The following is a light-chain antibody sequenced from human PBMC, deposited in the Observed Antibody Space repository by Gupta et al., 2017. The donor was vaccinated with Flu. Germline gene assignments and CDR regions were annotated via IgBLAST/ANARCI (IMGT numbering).Light chain of an antibody. V-gene: IGLV1-47*01. J-gene: IGLJ1*01. CDR2: RNN. CDR3: SASDDSLSGHYV. Sequence: QSVLTQPPSASGTPGQRVTISCSGSSSNIGSNYVYWYQQLPGTAPKLLIYRNNQRPSGVPDRFSCSTSGTSASPAISGLRSEDEADYYCSASDDSLSGHYVFGTGTKVTVL. CDR1: SSNIGSNY.